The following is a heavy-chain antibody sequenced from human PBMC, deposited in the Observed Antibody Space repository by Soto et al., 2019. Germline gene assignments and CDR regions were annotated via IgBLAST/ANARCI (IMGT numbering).Heavy chain of an antibody. Sequence: SETLSLTCAVSGYSISSGYYWTWIRQPPGKGPEWIGTIYHSGTTYYNPSLKSRVTISIDTSKNQFSLNLTSLTATDTAVYFCARSLLSSSWFVAYWGQGSPVTVSS. V-gene: IGHV4-38-2*01. CDR3: ARSLLSSSWFVAY. CDR1: GYSISSGYY. J-gene: IGHJ4*02. D-gene: IGHD6-13*01. CDR2: IYHSGTT.